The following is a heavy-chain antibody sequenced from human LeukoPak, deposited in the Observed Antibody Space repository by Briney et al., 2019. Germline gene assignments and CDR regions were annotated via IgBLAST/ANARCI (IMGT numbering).Heavy chain of an antibody. J-gene: IGHJ4*02. CDR2: ITHSGST. Sequence: PSETLSLTCAVYGGSVSGYYWSWIRQPPGKGLEWIGEITHSGSTNYNPSLKSRVTISVDRSKNQFSLRLSSVTAADTAVYYCARPPYGSGSPLDYWGQGTLVTVSS. V-gene: IGHV4-34*01. D-gene: IGHD3-10*01. CDR1: GGSVSGYY. CDR3: ARPPYGSGSPLDY.